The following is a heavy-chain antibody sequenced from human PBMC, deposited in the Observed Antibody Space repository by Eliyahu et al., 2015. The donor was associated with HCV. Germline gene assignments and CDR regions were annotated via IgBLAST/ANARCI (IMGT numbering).Heavy chain of an antibody. V-gene: IGHV1-69*04. CDR2: IIPILGIA. CDR3: ARGSTIDVY. J-gene: IGHJ4*02. Sequence: QVQLVQSGAEVKKPGSSVKVSCKASGGPFSSYAIGWVRQAPGQGLEWMGRIIPILGIANYAQKFQGRVTITADKSTSTAYMELSSLRSEDTAVYYCARGSTIDVYWGQGTLVTVSS. D-gene: IGHD5-24*01. CDR1: GGPFSSYA.